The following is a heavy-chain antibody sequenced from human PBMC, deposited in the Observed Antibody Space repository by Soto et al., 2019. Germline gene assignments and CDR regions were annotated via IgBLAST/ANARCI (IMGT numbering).Heavy chain of an antibody. D-gene: IGHD5-12*01. CDR1: GFSLSTSGVG. V-gene: IGHV2-5*02. J-gene: IGHJ4*02. Sequence: QITLKESGPTLVKPTQTPTLTCTFSGFSLSTSGVGVGWIRQPPGKALEWLALIYWDDDKRYSPSLKSRLTITKDTSKNQVVLTMTNMDPVDTATYYCARLEMATITLDYWGQGTLVTVSS. CDR3: ARLEMATITLDY. CDR2: IYWDDDK.